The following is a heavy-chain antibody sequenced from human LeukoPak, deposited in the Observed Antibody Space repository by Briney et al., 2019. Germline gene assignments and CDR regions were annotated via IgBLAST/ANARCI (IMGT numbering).Heavy chain of an antibody. Sequence: SETLSLTCTVSGGSISSSSYYWGWIRQPPGKGLEWIGSIYYSGGTYYNPSLKSRVTISVDTSKNQFSLKLSSVTAADTAVYYCARDSLTGTTKPLDYWGQGTLVTVSS. D-gene: IGHD1-7*01. J-gene: IGHJ4*02. CDR1: GGSISSSSYY. CDR3: ARDSLTGTTKPLDY. V-gene: IGHV4-39*07. CDR2: IYYSGGT.